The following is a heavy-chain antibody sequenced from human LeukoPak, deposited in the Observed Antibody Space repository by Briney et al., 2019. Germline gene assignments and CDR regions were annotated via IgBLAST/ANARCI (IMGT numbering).Heavy chain of an antibody. V-gene: IGHV1-2*04. D-gene: IGHD4-17*01. J-gene: IGHJ4*02. CDR1: GYTFTGYY. CDR3: ARGYGETADFDY. Sequence: GASVKVSCKASGYTFTGYYMHWVRRAPGQGLEWMGWINPNSGGTNYAQKFQGWVTMTRDTSISTAYMELGRLRSDDTAVYYCARGYGETADFDYWGQGTLVTVSS. CDR2: INPNSGGT.